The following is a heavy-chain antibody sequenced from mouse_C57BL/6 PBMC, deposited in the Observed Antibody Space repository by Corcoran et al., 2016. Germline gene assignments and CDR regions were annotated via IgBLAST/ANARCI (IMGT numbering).Heavy chain of an antibody. V-gene: IGHV1-76*01. Sequence: VQLNHSGAELVRPGASVKLSCKASGYTFTDYYINGVKQRPGQGLEWIARIYPGSGNTYYNEKFKGKATLTAEKSSSTAYMQLSSLTSEDSAVYFCARFAAYWGQGTLVTVS. CDR3: ARFAAY. J-gene: IGHJ3*01. CDR1: GYTFTDYY. CDR2: IYPGSGNT.